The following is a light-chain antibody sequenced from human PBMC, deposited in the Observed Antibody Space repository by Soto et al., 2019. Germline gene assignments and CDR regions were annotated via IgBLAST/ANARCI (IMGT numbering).Light chain of an antibody. CDR3: HSYNNWYFT. V-gene: IGKV3-15*01. CDR1: ESLCGF. J-gene: IGKJ2*01. CDR2: GVS. Sequence: DIVLTQSPSTLSVSLGDTVTLSCRASESLCGFLAWYQQKPGQAPRLLMYGVSTSVTGIPSRFSGGGSATDFTINIISIQQDDSAFYFCHSYNNWYFTSGLGTKLEI.